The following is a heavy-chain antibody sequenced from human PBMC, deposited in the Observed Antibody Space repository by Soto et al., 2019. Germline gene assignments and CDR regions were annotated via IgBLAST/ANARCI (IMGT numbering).Heavy chain of an antibody. V-gene: IGHV1-69*01. CDR1: GGTFSSYA. D-gene: IGHD5-12*01. Sequence: QVKLVQSGAEGQTPGSSVTVSFKASGGTFSSYAISWVRQAPGKGLEWMGVIISIFGTANYAPQFQGRVTITAADTKRAAYTELSRLRAEDTAVYYCARPYSGYDYFDDWGQGTMVTVSS. J-gene: IGHJ4*02. CDR2: IISIFGTA. CDR3: ARPYSGYDYFDD.